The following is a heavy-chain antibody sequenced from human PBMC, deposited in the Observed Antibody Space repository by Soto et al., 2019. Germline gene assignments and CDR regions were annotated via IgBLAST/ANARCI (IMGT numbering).Heavy chain of an antibody. Sequence: ASLKVSCKTSGYTFSSYAMHWVRQAPGQRLEWMGWINAGNGNTKYSQKFQGRVTITRDTSASTAYMELSSLRSEDTAVYYCARDVLLWFGERINWFDPWGQGT. CDR2: INAGNGNT. J-gene: IGHJ5*02. CDR3: ARDVLLWFGERINWFDP. V-gene: IGHV1-3*01. D-gene: IGHD3-10*01. CDR1: GYTFSSYA.